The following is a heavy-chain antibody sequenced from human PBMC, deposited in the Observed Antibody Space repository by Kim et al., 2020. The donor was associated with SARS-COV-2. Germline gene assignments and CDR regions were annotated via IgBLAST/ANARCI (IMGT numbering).Heavy chain of an antibody. CDR1: GFTFSSYS. CDR3: ARVRLLIRLRYFDWPDAFDI. J-gene: IGHJ3*02. CDR2: ISSSSSTI. Sequence: GGSLRLSCAASGFTFSSYSMNWVRQAPGKGLEWVSYISSSSSTIYYADSVKGRFTISRDNAKNSLYLQMNSLRDEDTAVYYCARVRLLIRLRYFDWPDAFDIWGQGTMVTVSS. D-gene: IGHD3-9*01. V-gene: IGHV3-48*02.